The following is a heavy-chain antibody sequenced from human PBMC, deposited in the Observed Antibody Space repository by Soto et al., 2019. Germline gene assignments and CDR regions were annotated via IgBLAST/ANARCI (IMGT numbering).Heavy chain of an antibody. CDR2: MNPNSGNT. J-gene: IGHJ6*02. Sequence: GASVKVSCKASGYTFTSYDINWVRQATGQGLEWMGWMNPNSGNTGYAQKFQGRVTMTRNTSISTAYMELSSLRAEDTAVYYCARDQGSGSYYNPYYYYYGMDVWGQGTTVTVSS. CDR1: GYTFTSYD. V-gene: IGHV1-8*01. D-gene: IGHD3-10*01. CDR3: ARDQGSGSYYNPYYYYYGMDV.